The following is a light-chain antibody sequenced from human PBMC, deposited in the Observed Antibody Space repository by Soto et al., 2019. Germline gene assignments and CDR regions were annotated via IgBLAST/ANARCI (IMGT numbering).Light chain of an antibody. CDR2: TAS. J-gene: IGKJ5*01. V-gene: IGKV1-39*01. Sequence: DIQMTQSPSSLSASVGDRVTITCRANQSVSDSLNWYQQKPGEAPKPLIYTASSLYSGVPSRFSGGGSGTDFTLTISSLQPEDFATYYCQQGYSNPITFGQGTRLEIK. CDR1: QSVSDS. CDR3: QQGYSNPIT.